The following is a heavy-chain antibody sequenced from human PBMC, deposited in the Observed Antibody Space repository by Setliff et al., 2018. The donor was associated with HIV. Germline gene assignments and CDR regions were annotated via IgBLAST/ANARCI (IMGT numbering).Heavy chain of an antibody. Sequence: ASETLSLTCAVSGYSISSDYYWGWIRQPPGKGLEWIGEIYHSGSTNYNPSLKSRVTISVDKSKNQFSLKLSSVTAADTAVYWCAREDSSYHYFDSWGQGMLVTVSS. CDR1: GYSISSDYY. V-gene: IGHV4-38-2*02. J-gene: IGHJ4*02. D-gene: IGHD3-22*01. CDR2: IYHSGST. CDR3: AREDSSYHYFDS.